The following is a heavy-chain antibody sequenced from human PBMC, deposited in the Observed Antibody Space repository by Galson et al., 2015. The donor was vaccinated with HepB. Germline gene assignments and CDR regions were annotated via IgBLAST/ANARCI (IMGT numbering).Heavy chain of an antibody. CDR3: AKDLGYYDILTGYYPPYYYYGMDV. Sequence: SLRLSCAASGFTFSSYAMSWVRQAPGKGLEWVSAISGSGGSTYYADSVKGRFTISRDNSKNTLYLQMNSLRAEDTAVYYCAKDLGYYDILTGYYPPYYYYGMDVWGQGTTVTVSS. CDR1: GFTFSSYA. CDR2: ISGSGGST. J-gene: IGHJ6*02. V-gene: IGHV3-23*01. D-gene: IGHD3-9*01.